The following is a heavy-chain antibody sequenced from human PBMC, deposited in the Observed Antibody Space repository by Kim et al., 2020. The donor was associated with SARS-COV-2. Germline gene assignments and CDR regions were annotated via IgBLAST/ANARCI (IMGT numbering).Heavy chain of an antibody. J-gene: IGHJ4*02. D-gene: IGHD4-17*01. Sequence: YYADSVKGRFTISRDNAKNSLYLEMNSLRAEDTAVYYCAEESFYDYGFDDWGQGTLVTVSS. V-gene: IGHV3-48*03. CDR3: AEESFYDYGFDD.